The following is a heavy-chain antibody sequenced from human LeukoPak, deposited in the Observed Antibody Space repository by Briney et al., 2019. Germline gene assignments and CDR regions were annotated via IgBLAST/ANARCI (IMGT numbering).Heavy chain of an antibody. J-gene: IGHJ4*02. CDR2: ISSSSITI. V-gene: IGHV3-48*01. CDR3: ARGDTAMEY. Sequence: GGSLRLSCAASGFTFNIYGVNWVRQAPGKGLEWVSYISSSSITIYYADSVKGRFTISRDNAKNSLYLQMNSLRAEDTALYYCARGDTAMEYWGQGTLVTVSS. D-gene: IGHD5-18*01. CDR1: GFTFNIYG.